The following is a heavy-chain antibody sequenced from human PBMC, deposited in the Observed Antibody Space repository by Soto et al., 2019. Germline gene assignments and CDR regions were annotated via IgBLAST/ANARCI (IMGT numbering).Heavy chain of an antibody. Sequence: EVQLLESGGGLVQPGGSLRLSCAASGFTFSSYAMSWVRQAPGKGLEWVSAISGSGGSTYYADSVKGRFTISRDNSKNTLYLQMNSLRAEDTAVYYCAKALVPGGDYPLFYYYYGMDVWGQGTTVTVSS. CDR3: AKALVPGGDYPLFYYYYGMDV. CDR2: ISGSGGST. CDR1: GFTFSSYA. V-gene: IGHV3-23*01. D-gene: IGHD4-17*01. J-gene: IGHJ6*02.